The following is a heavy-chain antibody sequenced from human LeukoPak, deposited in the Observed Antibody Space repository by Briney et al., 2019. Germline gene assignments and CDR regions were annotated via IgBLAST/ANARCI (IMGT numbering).Heavy chain of an antibody. CDR1: GFTFSSYS. CDR3: ARDSTDILTGHTDV. Sequence: GGSLRLSCAASGFTFSSYSMNWVRQAPGKGLEWVSSISSSSSYIYYADSVKGRFTISRDNAKNSLYLQMNSLRAEDTAVHYCARDSTDILTGHTDVWGQGTTVTVSS. CDR2: ISSSSSYI. J-gene: IGHJ6*02. V-gene: IGHV3-21*01. D-gene: IGHD3-9*01.